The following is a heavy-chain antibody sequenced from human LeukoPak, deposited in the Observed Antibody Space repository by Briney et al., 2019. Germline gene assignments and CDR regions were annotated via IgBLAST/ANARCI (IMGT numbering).Heavy chain of an antibody. Sequence: GGSLRLSCAASGFTFSSYSMNWVRQAPGKGLEWGSYISSSGSTIYYADSVKGRFTISRDNAKNSLYLQMNSLRAEDTAVYYCARVAGFTSGWENYYFDYWGQGTLVTVSS. CDR3: ARVAGFTSGWENYYFDY. V-gene: IGHV3-48*04. CDR2: ISSSGSTI. CDR1: GFTFSSYS. D-gene: IGHD6-19*01. J-gene: IGHJ4*02.